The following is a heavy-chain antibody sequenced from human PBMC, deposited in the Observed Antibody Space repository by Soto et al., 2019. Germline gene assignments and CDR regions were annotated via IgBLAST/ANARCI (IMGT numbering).Heavy chain of an antibody. CDR2: AYYRSKWYI. CDR1: GDSVSSNSAA. J-gene: IGHJ4*02. D-gene: IGHD7-27*01. Sequence: SQTLALTCGISGDSVSSNSAAWNWIRQSPARGLEWLGRAYYRSKWYIDYAPSVTSRITINPDTSENQLSLQLNSVTPEDTAMYYCARARHLVPRPLGYFAHWGTGSQVTVSS. CDR3: ARARHLVPRPLGYFAH. V-gene: IGHV6-1*01.